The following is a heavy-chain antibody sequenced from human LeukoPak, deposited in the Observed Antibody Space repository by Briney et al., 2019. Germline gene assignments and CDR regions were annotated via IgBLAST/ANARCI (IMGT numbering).Heavy chain of an antibody. CDR3: VKGVGYCSGGSCLPIDY. J-gene: IGHJ4*02. D-gene: IGHD2-15*01. Sequence: PGRSLRLSCAASGFTFSSYAMHWVRQAPGKGLEYVSAISSNGGSTYYADSVKGRFTISRDNSKNTLYLQMSSLRAEDTAVYYCVKGVGYCSGGSCLPIDYWGQGTLITVSS. CDR1: GFTFSSYA. CDR2: ISSNGGST. V-gene: IGHV3-64D*09.